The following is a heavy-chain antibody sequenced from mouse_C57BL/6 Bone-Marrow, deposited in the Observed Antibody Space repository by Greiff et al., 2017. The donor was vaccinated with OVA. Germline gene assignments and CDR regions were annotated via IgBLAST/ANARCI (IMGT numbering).Heavy chain of an antibody. D-gene: IGHD2-3*01. CDR3: ARDGYYVGYFDY. CDR2: ISYNGSN. Sequence: DVQLQESGPGLVKPSQSLSLTCSVTGYSITSGYYWNWIRQFPGNKLEWMGYISYNGSNNYNPSLKNRISITRDTSKNQFFLKLNSVTTEDTATYYCARDGYYVGYFDYWGQGTTLTVSS. J-gene: IGHJ2*01. CDR1: GYSITSGYY. V-gene: IGHV3-6*01.